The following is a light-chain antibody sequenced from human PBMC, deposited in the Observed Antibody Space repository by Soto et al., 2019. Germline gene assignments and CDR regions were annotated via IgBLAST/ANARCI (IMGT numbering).Light chain of an antibody. J-gene: IGKJ1*01. Sequence: EIVMTQSPATLSVSPGERATISCRASQSVSSNLAWYQQKPGQAPRLLIYGASTRATGIPARFSGSWSGTEFTLTFSSLQSEDFAVYYCQQYNNWWTFGQGTKVDIK. CDR3: QQYNNWWT. CDR2: GAS. V-gene: IGKV3-15*01. CDR1: QSVSSN.